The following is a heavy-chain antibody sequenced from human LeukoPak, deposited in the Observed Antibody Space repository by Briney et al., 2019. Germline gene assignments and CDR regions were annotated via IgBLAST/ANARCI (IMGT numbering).Heavy chain of an antibody. J-gene: IGHJ5*02. CDR3: ARGPHRRTYDRDNWFDP. CDR2: INPSGDNT. Sequence: GASVKVSCKASGYTFTSYYMYWVRQAPGQGLEWMGLINPSGDNTNYAQKFQGRVTMTRDMSTTTVYMELSSLRSEDTAVYYCARGPHRRTYDRDNWFDPWGQGTLVTVSS. D-gene: IGHD3-3*01. CDR1: GYTFTSYY. V-gene: IGHV1-46*01.